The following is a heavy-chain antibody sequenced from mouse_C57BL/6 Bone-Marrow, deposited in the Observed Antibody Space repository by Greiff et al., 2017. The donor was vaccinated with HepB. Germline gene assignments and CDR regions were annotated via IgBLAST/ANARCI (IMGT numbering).Heavy chain of an antibody. D-gene: IGHD2-4*01. CDR1: GYTFTSYW. V-gene: IGHV1-53*01. J-gene: IGHJ3*01. Sequence: VKLQQPGTELVKPGASVKLSCKASGYTFTSYWMHWVKQRPGQGLEWIGNINPSNGGTNYNEKFKSKATLTVDKSSSTDNMQLSSLTSEDSAVYYCARREIYYDYDGVFADWGQGTLVTVSA. CDR2: INPSNGGT. CDR3: ARREIYYDYDGVFAD.